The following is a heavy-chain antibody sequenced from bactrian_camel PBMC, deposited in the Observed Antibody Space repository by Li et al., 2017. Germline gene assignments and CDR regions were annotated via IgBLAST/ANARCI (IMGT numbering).Heavy chain of an antibody. J-gene: IGHJ4*01. Sequence: HVQLVESGGGSVQVGGSLTLSCTASGFTFDSDCMGWFRQTQGKEREGIASIYSADGTTHYADSVKGRFTISHDNAKKTLYLQMNSLKPEDTAMHYCAADCFAGTTIAPVGSGVWGQGTQVTVS. CDR3: AADCFAGTTIAPVGSGV. CDR1: GFTFDSDC. CDR2: IYSADGTT. V-gene: IGHV3S63*01. D-gene: IGHD4*01.